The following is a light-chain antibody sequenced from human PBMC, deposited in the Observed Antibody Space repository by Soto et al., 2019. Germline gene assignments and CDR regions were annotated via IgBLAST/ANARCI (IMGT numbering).Light chain of an antibody. V-gene: IGKV3-11*01. CDR3: QHRSNWPET. CDR1: ESVSSY. J-gene: IGKJ1*01. CDR2: DAS. Sequence: EIVLTQSPATLSLSPGERATLSCRASESVSSYFAWFQQKPGQAPRLLIYDASNRATGIPARFSGSGSGTDFTLTISSLEPEDFAVYYCQHRSNWPETFGQGTKVELK.